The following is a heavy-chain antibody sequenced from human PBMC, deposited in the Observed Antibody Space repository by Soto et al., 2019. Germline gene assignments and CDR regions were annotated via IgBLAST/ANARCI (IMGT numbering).Heavy chain of an antibody. CDR3: ASPGECSTTRCIR. D-gene: IGHD6-6*01. V-gene: IGHV3-48*01. CDR1: GFTFSSYS. Sequence: EVQLVESGGGLVQPGGSLRLSCAASGFTFSSYSMNWVRQAPGKGLEWVSDISSSSNSIYYADSVKGRFTISRDNAKKSLHLQMNSLRADDTAVYYCASPGECSTTRCIRWGQGTLVTVSS. CDR2: ISSSSNSI. J-gene: IGHJ4*02.